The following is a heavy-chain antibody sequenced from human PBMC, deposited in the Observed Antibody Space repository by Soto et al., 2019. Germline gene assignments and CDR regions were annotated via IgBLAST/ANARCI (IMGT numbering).Heavy chain of an antibody. J-gene: IGHJ4*02. CDR2: IRSKAYGGTT. V-gene: IGHV3-49*04. CDR1: GFTFGDYA. Sequence: GGSLRLSCTASGFTFGDYAMSWVRQAPGKGLEWVGFIRSKAYGGTTEYAASVKGRFTISRDDSKSIAYLQMNSLKTEDTAVYYCFFGGFRELLRQDYWGQGTLVTVSS. CDR3: FFGGFRELLRQDY. D-gene: IGHD3-10*01.